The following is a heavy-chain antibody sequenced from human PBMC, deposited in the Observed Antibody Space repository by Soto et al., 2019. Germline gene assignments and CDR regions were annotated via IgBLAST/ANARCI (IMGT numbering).Heavy chain of an antibody. CDR2: IYYSGST. J-gene: IGHJ5*02. Sequence: PSETLSLTCTVSGGSISSSSYYWGWIRQPPGKGLEWIGSIYYSGSTYYNPSLKSRVTISVDTSKNQFSLKLSSVTAADTAVYYCARHVGSSFWFDPWGQGTLVTVS. D-gene: IGHD6-6*01. CDR3: ARHVGSSFWFDP. V-gene: IGHV4-39*01. CDR1: GGSISSSSYY.